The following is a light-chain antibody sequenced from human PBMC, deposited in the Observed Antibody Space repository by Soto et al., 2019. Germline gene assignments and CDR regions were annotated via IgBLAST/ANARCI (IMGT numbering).Light chain of an antibody. CDR1: SSDVGAYDY. V-gene: IGLV2-8*01. J-gene: IGLJ1*01. CDR3: SSFAGSNNFPYV. CDR2: KIN. Sequence: QSVLTQPPSASGSPGQSVTISCTGTSSDVGAYDYVSWYQQHPGKAPKLMIYKINKRPSGVPDRFSGSKSGNTASLTVSGLQAEDEADYYCSSFAGSNNFPYVFGTGTKVTVL.